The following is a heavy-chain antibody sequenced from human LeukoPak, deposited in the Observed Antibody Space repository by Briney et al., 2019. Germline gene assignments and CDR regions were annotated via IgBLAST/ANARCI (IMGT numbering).Heavy chain of an antibody. J-gene: IGHJ4*02. CDR1: GFTFSDYY. D-gene: IGHD3-10*01. Sequence: KPGGSLRLSCAASGFTFSDYYMSWIRQAPGKGLEWVSYISSTGTYTNYADSVKGRSTISRDNAKNSLYLQMNSLRAEDTAVYYCAREETYYYGSGSYKPQSLFDYWGQGTLVTVSS. CDR2: ISSTGTYT. CDR3: AREETYYYGSGSYKPQSLFDY. V-gene: IGHV3-11*05.